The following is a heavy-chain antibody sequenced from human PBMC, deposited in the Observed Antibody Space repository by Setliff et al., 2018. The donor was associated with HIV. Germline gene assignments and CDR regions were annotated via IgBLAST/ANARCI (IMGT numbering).Heavy chain of an antibody. Sequence: ASVKVSCKASGYTFASCDVNWVRQATGQGLEWMGWINTNTGNPTYAQGFTGRFVFSLDTSVSTAYLQWSSLKASDTAMYYCARERGDCSSNTCYGTDNWGQGTLVTVSS. D-gene: IGHD2-2*01. CDR1: GYTFASCD. CDR3: ARERGDCSSNTCYGTDN. CDR2: INTNTGNP. V-gene: IGHV7-4-1*02. J-gene: IGHJ4*02.